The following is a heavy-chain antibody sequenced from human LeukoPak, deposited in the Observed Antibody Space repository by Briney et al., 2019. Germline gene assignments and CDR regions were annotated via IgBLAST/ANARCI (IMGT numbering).Heavy chain of an antibody. CDR2: IYYSGST. CDR1: GGSISSYY. D-gene: IGHD3-22*01. J-gene: IGHJ4*02. Sequence: SETLSLTCTVSGGSISSYYWGWIRQPPGKGLEWIGSIYYSGSTYYNPSLKSRVTISVDTSKNQFSLKLSSVTAADTAVYYCARHYYYDSSGYSDYWGQGTLVTVSS. CDR3: ARHYYYDSSGYSDY. V-gene: IGHV4-39*01.